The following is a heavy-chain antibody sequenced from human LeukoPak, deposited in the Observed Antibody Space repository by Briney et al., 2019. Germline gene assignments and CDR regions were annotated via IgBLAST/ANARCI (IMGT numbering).Heavy chain of an antibody. CDR3: ARDFDPLQGNDY. CDR1: GCTFSSYS. CDR2: ISSSSSYI. V-gene: IGHV3-21*01. D-gene: IGHD3-10*01. Sequence: GGSLRLSCAASGCTFSSYSMNWVRQAPGKGLEWVSSISSSSSYIYYADSVKGRFTISRDNAKNSLYLQMNGLRAEDTAVYYCARDFDPLQGNDYWGQGTLVTVSS. J-gene: IGHJ4*02.